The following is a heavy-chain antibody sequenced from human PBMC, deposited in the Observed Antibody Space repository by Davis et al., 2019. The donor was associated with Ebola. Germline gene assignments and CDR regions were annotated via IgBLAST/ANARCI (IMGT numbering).Heavy chain of an antibody. J-gene: IGHJ4*02. CDR3: ARDQRGYSYGSKPFDY. V-gene: IGHV3-23*01. CDR2: ISGHGDIT. D-gene: IGHD5-18*01. CDR1: GFTFSSHA. Sequence: GESLKISCAASGFTFSSHAMSWVRQAPEKGLEWVSAISGHGDITHYADSVKGRFTISRDNSKNTLYLQMNSLRAEDTAVYYCARDQRGYSYGSKPFDYWGQGTLVTVSS.